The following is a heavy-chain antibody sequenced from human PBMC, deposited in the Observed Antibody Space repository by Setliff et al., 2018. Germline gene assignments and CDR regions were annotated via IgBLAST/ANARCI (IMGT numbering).Heavy chain of an antibody. J-gene: IGHJ6*03. Sequence: GGSLRLSCAASGFTFSSYSMNWVRQAPGKGLEWVSYISSSSSTIYYADSVKGRFTISRDNAKNSLYLQMNSLRADDTAVYYCARLALTGYDSSGYYYALDYYYYMDVWGKGTTVTVSS. CDR1: GFTFSSYS. V-gene: IGHV3-48*01. D-gene: IGHD3-22*01. CDR3: ARLALTGYDSSGYYYALDYYYYMDV. CDR2: ISSSSSTI.